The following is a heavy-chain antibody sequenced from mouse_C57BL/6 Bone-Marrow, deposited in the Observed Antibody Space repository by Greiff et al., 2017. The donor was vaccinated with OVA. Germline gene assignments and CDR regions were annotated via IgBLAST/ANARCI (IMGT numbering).Heavy chain of an antibody. J-gene: IGHJ2*01. D-gene: IGHD1-1*01. V-gene: IGHV1-84*01. CDR2: IYPGSGNT. CDR1: GYTFTDYY. Sequence: QVHVKQSGPELVKPGASVKISCKASGYTFTDYYINWVKQRPGQGLEWIGWIYPGSGNTKYNEQFKGKATLTVDTSSSTAYMQLSSLTSEDSAVYVCARHYGSSPYYCDYWGQGTTLTVSS. CDR3: ARHYGSSPYYCDY.